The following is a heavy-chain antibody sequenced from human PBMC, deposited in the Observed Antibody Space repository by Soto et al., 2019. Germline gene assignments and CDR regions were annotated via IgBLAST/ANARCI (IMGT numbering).Heavy chain of an antibody. CDR1: GXTFSDYY. V-gene: IGHV3-11*05. CDR2: ISSSGNYA. Sequence: QVQLVESGGGLVKPGGSLRLSCAASGXTFSDYYMSWIRQAPGKGLEWVSYISSSGNYANDADSVKGRFTISRDNAKNSLYLQMNSLRAXXTXXXXXXXXXXXXXXFDYWGQGTLVNVSS. CDR3: XXXXXXXXXFDY. J-gene: IGHJ4*02.